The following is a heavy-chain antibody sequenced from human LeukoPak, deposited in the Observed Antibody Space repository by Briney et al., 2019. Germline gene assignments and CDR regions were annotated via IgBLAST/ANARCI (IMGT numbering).Heavy chain of an antibody. D-gene: IGHD3-10*01. CDR3: ARQPQYYYGPGSYYPDY. CDR2: IDPSDSYT. Sequence: GESLRISCKGSGYSFTSYWISWVRQMPGKGLEWMGRIDPSDSYTNYSPSFQGHVTISADKSISTAYLQWSSLKASDTAMYYCARQPQYYYGPGSYYPDYWGQGTLVTVSS. V-gene: IGHV5-10-1*01. CDR1: GYSFTSYW. J-gene: IGHJ4*02.